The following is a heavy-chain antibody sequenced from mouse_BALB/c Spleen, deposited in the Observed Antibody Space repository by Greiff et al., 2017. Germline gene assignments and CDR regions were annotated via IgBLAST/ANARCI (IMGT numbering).Heavy chain of an antibody. CDR3: AREEDGNSGGYYFDY. CDR1: GFTFSSYA. J-gene: IGHJ2*01. Sequence: EVMLVESGGGLVKPGGSLKLSCAASGFTFSSYAMSWVLQTPEKRLEWVASISSGGSTYYPDSVKGRFTISRDNARNILYLQMSSLRSEDTAMYYCAREEDGNSGGYYFDYRGQGTTLTVSS. D-gene: IGHD2-1*01. CDR2: ISSGGST. V-gene: IGHV5-6-5*01.